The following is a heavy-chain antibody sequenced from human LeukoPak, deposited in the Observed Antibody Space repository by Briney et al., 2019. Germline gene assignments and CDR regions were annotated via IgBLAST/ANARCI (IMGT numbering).Heavy chain of an antibody. CDR2: ISYDGSNK. D-gene: IGHD2-2*02. CDR1: GFTFSSYA. J-gene: IGHJ4*02. V-gene: IGHV3-30*04. CDR3: ARDADTHYYFDY. Sequence: GGSLRLSCAASGFTFSSYAMHWVRQAPGKGLEWVAVISYDGSNKYYADSVKGRFTISRDNSKNTLYLQTNSLRAEDTAVYYCARDADTHYYFDYWGQGTLVTVSS.